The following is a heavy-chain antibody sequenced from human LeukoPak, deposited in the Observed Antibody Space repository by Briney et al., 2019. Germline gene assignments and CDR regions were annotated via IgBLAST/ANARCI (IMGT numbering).Heavy chain of an antibody. V-gene: IGHV3-30*18. D-gene: IGHD4-23*01. CDR3: AKDQGGGNSVVLDY. CDR1: GFTFSSYG. J-gene: IGHJ4*02. Sequence: PGRALRLSCAASGFTFSSYGMHWVRQAPGKGLEWVAVISYDGSNKYYADSVKGRFTISRDNSKNTLYLQMNSLRAEDTAVYYCAKDQGGGNSVVLDYWGQGTLVTVSS. CDR2: ISYDGSNK.